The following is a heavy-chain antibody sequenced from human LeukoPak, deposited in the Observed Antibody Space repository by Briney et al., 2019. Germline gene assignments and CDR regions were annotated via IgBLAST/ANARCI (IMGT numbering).Heavy chain of an antibody. CDR2: IGTTGDT. Sequence: GGSLRLSCAASGFTFNNYYMHWVRQVSGKGLEWVSHIGTTGDTHYSGSVKGRFTISRENGESSLYLQMNSLRAGDTAMYYCTRDRRADYGGNDDAFDIWGQGTMVTVSS. J-gene: IGHJ3*02. CDR1: GFTFNNYY. D-gene: IGHD4-23*01. CDR3: TRDRRADYGGNDDAFDI. V-gene: IGHV3-13*01.